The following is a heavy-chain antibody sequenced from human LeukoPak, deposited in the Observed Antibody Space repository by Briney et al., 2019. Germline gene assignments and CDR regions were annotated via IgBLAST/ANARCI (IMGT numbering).Heavy chain of an antibody. Sequence: SETLSLTRTVSGGSISSGGYYWSWIRQHPGKGLEWIGYIYYSGSTYYNPSLKSRVTISVDTSKNQFSLKLSSVTAADTAVYYCARKEYSLIDYWGQGTLVTVSS. CDR1: GGSISSGGYY. V-gene: IGHV4-31*03. CDR2: IYYSGST. D-gene: IGHD2-21*01. J-gene: IGHJ4*02. CDR3: ARKEYSLIDY.